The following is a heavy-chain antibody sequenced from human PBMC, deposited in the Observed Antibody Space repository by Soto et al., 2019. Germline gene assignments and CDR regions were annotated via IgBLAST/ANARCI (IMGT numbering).Heavy chain of an antibody. J-gene: IGHJ2*01. Sequence: QVQLQQWGAGPLRPLETLSLTCGVSGGSFSGYYWAWIRQSPGKGLEWIGEINDRGSINYNPSLKSQVSISVDTSKNPYSLNLRSVTAADTAVYYCARESDDILAGPPWVWYFDLWGRGTLVTVSS. CDR3: ARESDDILAGPPWVWYFDL. D-gene: IGHD3-9*01. V-gene: IGHV4-34*01. CDR1: GGSFSGYY. CDR2: INDRGSI.